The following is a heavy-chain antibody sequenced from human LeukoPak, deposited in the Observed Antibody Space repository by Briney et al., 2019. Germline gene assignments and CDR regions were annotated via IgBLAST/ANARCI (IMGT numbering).Heavy chain of an antibody. J-gene: IGHJ6*02. D-gene: IGHD3-10*01. Sequence: GGPLRLSCAASGFTFSSYAMHWVRQAPGKGLEWVAVISYDGSNKYYADSVKGRFTISRDNSKNTLYLQMNSLRAEDTAVYYCAKDRPRGGMDVWGQGTTVTVSS. CDR1: GFTFSSYA. V-gene: IGHV3-30-3*01. CDR3: AKDRPRGGMDV. CDR2: ISYDGSNK.